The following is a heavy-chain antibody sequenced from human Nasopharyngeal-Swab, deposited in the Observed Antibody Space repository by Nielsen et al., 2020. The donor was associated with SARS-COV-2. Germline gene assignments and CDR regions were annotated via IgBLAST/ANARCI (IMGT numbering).Heavy chain of an antibody. CDR3: AKGQRTSGTRAFDI. Sequence: GESLKISCAASGFTFSSYSMNWVRQAPGKGLEWVSSISSSSSYIYYADSVKGRFTISRDNAKNSLYLQMNSLRAEDTAVYYCAKGQRTSGTRAFDIWGQGTMVTVSS. CDR2: ISSSSSYI. V-gene: IGHV3-21*01. D-gene: IGHD1-1*01. CDR1: GFTFSSYS. J-gene: IGHJ3*02.